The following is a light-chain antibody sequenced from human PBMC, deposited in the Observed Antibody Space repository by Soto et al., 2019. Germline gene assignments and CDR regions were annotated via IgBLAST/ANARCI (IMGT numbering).Light chain of an antibody. J-gene: IGLJ2*01. Sequence: QSVLTQPASVSGSPGQSITISCAGTMRDVGAYNLVSWYQQHPGRASQLIIYEVRNRPSGISFRFSGSKSGNTASLTISGLHAEDEADYYSSSYTSNSSLIFGGGTKLTVL. CDR1: MRDVGAYNL. V-gene: IGLV2-14*01. CDR2: EVR. CDR3: SSYTSNSSLI.